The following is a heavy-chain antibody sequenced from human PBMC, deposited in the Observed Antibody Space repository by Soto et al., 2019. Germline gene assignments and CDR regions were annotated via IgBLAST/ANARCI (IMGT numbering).Heavy chain of an antibody. CDR1: GYTFTSYA. J-gene: IGHJ4*02. V-gene: IGHV1-3*01. CDR2: INAGNGNT. Sequence: GASVKVSCKASGYTFTSYAMHWVRQAPGQRLEWMGWINAGNGNTKYSQKFQGRVTITRDTSASTAYMELSSLRSEDTAVYYCAREGDYYDSSGYPGDYWGQGTLVTVSS. D-gene: IGHD3-22*01. CDR3: AREGDYYDSSGYPGDY.